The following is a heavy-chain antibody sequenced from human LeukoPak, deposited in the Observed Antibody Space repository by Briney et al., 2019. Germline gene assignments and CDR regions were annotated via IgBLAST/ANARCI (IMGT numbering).Heavy chain of an antibody. CDR3: TKLVVPAAHEYFQH. CDR2: IKSKTDGGTT. D-gene: IGHD2-2*01. Sequence: GGSLRLSCAASGFTFSSYAMHWVRQAPGKGLEWVGRIKSKTDGGTTDYAAPVKGRFTISRDDSKNTLYLQMNSLKTEDTAVYYCTKLVVPAAHEYFQHWGQGTLVTVSS. V-gene: IGHV3-15*01. CDR1: GFTFSSYA. J-gene: IGHJ1*01.